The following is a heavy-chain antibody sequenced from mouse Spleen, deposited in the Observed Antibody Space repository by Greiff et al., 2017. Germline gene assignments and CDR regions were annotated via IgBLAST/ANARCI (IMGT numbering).Heavy chain of an antibody. CDR1: GYTFTSYW. D-gene: IGHD2-14*01. CDR3: AIEGRYDERAWFAY. Sequence: QVHVKQPGAELVMPGASVKVSCKASGYTFTSYWMHWVKQRPGQGLEWIGRIHPSDSNTNYNQKFKGKATLTVDKSSSTAYMQLSSLTSEDSAVYYCAIEGRYDERAWFAYWGQGTLVTVSA. J-gene: IGHJ3*01. V-gene: IGHV1-74*01. CDR2: IHPSDSNT.